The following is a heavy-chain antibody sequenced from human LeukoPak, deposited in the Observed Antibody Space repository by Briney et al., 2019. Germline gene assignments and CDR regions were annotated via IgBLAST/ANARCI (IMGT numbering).Heavy chain of an antibody. Sequence: SETLSLTCAVYSGSFSGYYWSWIRQPPGKGLEWIGEINHSGSTNYNPSLKSRVTISVDTSKNQFSLKLSSVTAADTAVYYCARSPPYYDILTGYSYYYGRDVWGQGTTVTVSS. CDR1: SGSFSGYY. CDR3: ARSPPYYDILTGYSYYYGRDV. D-gene: IGHD3-9*01. CDR2: INHSGST. V-gene: IGHV4-34*01. J-gene: IGHJ6*02.